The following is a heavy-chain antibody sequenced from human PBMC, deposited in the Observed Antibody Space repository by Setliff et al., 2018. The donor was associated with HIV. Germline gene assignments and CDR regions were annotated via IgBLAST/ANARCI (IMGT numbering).Heavy chain of an antibody. J-gene: IGHJ3*02. CDR2: IYTDDSNT. D-gene: IGHD2-21*01. V-gene: IGHV3-23*03. Sequence: GGSLRLSCAASGFTFSSSAMTWVRQAPGKGLEWVSIIYTDDSNTYYAESVKGRFTISRDNSKNTLYLQMNSLRAEETAVYYCAKHFLLWSNAFHIWGQGTMVTVSS. CDR3: AKHFLLWSNAFHI. CDR1: GFTFSSSA.